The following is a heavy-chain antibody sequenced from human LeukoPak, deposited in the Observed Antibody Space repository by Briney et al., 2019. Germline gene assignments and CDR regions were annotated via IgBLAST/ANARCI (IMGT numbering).Heavy chain of an antibody. CDR2: SGIGGDT. CDR3: AKKKPGNDGYDS. CDR1: GFTFSSSA. V-gene: IGHV3-23*01. D-gene: IGHD5-24*01. Sequence: PGRSPRLSCVASGFTFSSSAMSWVRQAPGKGLEWVSASGIGGDTYFADSVKGRFTVYRDNSKNTVYLHMTSLRVDDTAVYYCAKKKPGNDGYDSWGQGTLVTVSP. J-gene: IGHJ4*02.